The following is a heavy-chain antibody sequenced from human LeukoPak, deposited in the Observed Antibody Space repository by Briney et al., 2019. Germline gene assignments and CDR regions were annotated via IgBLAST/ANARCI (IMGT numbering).Heavy chain of an antibody. J-gene: IGHJ4*02. CDR3: AKGKAQYSSGWYDFDY. Sequence: GGSLRLSCAASGFTFSSYAMHWVRQAPGKGLEWVAVISYDGSNKYYADSVKGRFTISRDNSKNTLYLQMNSLRAEDTAVYYCAKGKAQYSSGWYDFDYWGQGTLVTVSS. CDR2: ISYDGSNK. V-gene: IGHV3-30-3*01. CDR1: GFTFSSYA. D-gene: IGHD6-19*01.